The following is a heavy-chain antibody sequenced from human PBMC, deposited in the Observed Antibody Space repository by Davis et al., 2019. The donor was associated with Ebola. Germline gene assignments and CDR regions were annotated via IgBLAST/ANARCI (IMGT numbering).Heavy chain of an antibody. Sequence: PGGSLRLSCAASGFTFSSYAMSWVRQAPGKGLEWVSAISGSGGSTYYADSVKGRFTISRDNSKNTLYLQMNSLRAEDTAVYYCARGRVRGYSVYDSYGLDVWGQGTTVTVSS. CDR3: ARGRVRGYSVYDSYGLDV. CDR1: GFTFSSYA. V-gene: IGHV3-23*01. J-gene: IGHJ6*02. D-gene: IGHD5/OR15-5a*01. CDR2: ISGSGGST.